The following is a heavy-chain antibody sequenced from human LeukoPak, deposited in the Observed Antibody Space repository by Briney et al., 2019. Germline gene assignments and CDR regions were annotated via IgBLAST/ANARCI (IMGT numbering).Heavy chain of an antibody. CDR2: IYYSGST. CDR3: AREGGYYDSSGYHSLALGY. J-gene: IGHJ4*02. Sequence: KPSETLSLTCTVSGGSISSGDYYWSWIRQPPGKGLEWIGYIYYSGSTYYNPSLKSRVTISVDTSKNQFSLKLSSVTAADTAVYYCAREGGYYDSSGYHSLALGYWGQGTLVTVSS. V-gene: IGHV4-30-4*01. D-gene: IGHD3-22*01. CDR1: GGSISSGDYY.